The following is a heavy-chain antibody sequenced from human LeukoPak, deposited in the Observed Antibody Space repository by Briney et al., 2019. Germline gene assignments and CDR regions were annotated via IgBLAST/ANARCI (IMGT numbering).Heavy chain of an antibody. CDR2: ISYDGSNK. D-gene: IGHD2-15*01. Sequence: GSSLRLSCVASTFTFSRYAMHWVRQAPGKGLEWVAVISYDGSNKYYADSVKGRFTISRDNSKNTLYLQMNSLRAEDTAVYYCAKESAATPHGAFDIWGQGKMVTVSS. CDR1: TFTFSRYA. V-gene: IGHV3-30*04. J-gene: IGHJ3*02. CDR3: AKESAATPHGAFDI.